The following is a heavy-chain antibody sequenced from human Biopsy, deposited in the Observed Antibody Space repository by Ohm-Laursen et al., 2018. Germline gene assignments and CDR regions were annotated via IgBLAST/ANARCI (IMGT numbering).Heavy chain of an antibody. CDR3: ARGLSSGWYGYFDV. D-gene: IGHD6-19*01. V-gene: IGHV3-33*01. CDR2: VWYDGTNE. CDR1: GFTFGHYA. Sequence: SLRLSCAAFGFTFGHYAMHWVRQAPGKGLEWISLVWYDGTNEGYADSVKGRFTISRDNSKNTLYLQINTLTLEDTAFYYCARGLSSGWYGYFDVWGRGTLVTVSS. J-gene: IGHJ2*01.